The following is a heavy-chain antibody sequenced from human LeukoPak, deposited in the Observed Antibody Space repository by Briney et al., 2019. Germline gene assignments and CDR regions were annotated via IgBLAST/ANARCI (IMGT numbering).Heavy chain of an antibody. CDR1: GDSISSAC. Sequence: SETLSLTCTVSGDSISSACWSWSRQPPGKGLEWIGSICHSGISGNTYYNPSLKSRVTISVDTPKNQFSLKLSSVTAADTAVYSCAREVGPVTSHRIDSWGQGSLVTVSS. D-gene: IGHD1-26*01. CDR2: ICHSGISGNT. CDR3: AREVGPVTSHRIDS. V-gene: IGHV4-59*04. J-gene: IGHJ4*02.